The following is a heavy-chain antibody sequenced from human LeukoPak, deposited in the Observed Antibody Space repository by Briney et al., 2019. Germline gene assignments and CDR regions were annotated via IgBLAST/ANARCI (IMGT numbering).Heavy chain of an antibody. CDR3: ASDDYGDYIPLDY. CDR1: GFTFSSYS. CDR2: ISSSSSYI. J-gene: IGHJ4*02. V-gene: IGHV3-21*01. D-gene: IGHD4-17*01. Sequence: GGSLRLSCAASGFTFSSYSMNWVRQAPGKGLEWVSSISSSSSYIYYADSVKGRFTISRDNAKNSLYLQMNSLRAEDTAVYYCASDDYGDYIPLDYWGQGTLVTISS.